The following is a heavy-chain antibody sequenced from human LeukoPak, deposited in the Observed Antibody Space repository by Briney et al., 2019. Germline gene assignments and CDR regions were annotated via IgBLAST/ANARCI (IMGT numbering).Heavy chain of an antibody. Sequence: PGGSLRLSCVASGFMFDDYDMSWVRQAPGKGLEWVSYISSSGSTIYYADSVKGRFTISRDNAKNSLYLQMNSLRAEDTAVYYCARVSLWFGGYWGQGTLVTVSS. CDR2: ISSSGSTI. CDR1: GFMFDDYD. CDR3: ARVSLWFGGY. J-gene: IGHJ4*02. V-gene: IGHV3-48*03. D-gene: IGHD3-10*01.